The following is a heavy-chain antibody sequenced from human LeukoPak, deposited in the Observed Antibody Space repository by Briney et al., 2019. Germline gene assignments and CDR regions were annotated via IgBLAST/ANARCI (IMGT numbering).Heavy chain of an antibody. D-gene: IGHD3-3*01. CDR3: ARRGSGTPYFDY. J-gene: IGHJ4*02. CDR1: GGSISSSSYY. V-gene: IGHV4-61*05. Sequence: SETPSLTCTVSGGSISSSSYYWGWIRQPPGKGLEWIGHIYYSGSTNYNPSLKSRVTISVDTSKNQFSLKLSSVTAADTAVYYCARRGSGTPYFDYWGQGTLVTVSS. CDR2: IYYSGST.